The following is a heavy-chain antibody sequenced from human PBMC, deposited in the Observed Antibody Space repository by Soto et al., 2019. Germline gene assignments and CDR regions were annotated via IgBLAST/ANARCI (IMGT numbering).Heavy chain of an antibody. V-gene: IGHV4-39*01. CDR3: ARGAVLLWFGEPLGYMDV. J-gene: IGHJ6*03. Sequence: QLQLQESGPGLVKPSETLSLTCTVSGGSISSSSYYWGWIRQPPGKGLEWIGSIYYSGSTYYNPSPQSRVTISVDTSKNQYSLRLSSVTGAESVVYYCARGAVLLWFGEPLGYMDVWGKGTTVTVSS. CDR1: GGSISSSSYY. D-gene: IGHD3-10*01. CDR2: IYYSGST.